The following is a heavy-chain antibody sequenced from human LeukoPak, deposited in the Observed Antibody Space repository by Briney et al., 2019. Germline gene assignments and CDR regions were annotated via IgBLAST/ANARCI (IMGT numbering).Heavy chain of an antibody. D-gene: IGHD3-22*01. CDR1: GFTFSSYA. V-gene: IGHV3-23*01. Sequence: GGSLRLSCAASGFTFSSYAMSWVRQAPGKGLEWVSAISGSGGSTYYADSVKGRFTISRDNSKNTLYLQMNSLRAEDTAVYYCARVDYYDSSGSNDYWGQGTLVTVSS. CDR3: ARVDYYDSSGSNDY. J-gene: IGHJ4*02. CDR2: ISGSGGST.